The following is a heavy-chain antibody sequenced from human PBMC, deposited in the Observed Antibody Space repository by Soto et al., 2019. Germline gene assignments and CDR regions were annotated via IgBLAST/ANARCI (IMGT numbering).Heavy chain of an antibody. CDR2: ISGSGGDT. Sequence: EVQLLESGGGLVQPGGSLRLSCAASGFTFSSYAMSWVRQAPGKGLEWVSGISGSGGDTFYADSVKGRFTISRDNSKNTLYLQMNSLRAEDTAVYYCAKAGNSYYFYYAMDAWGLGTTVTVSS. D-gene: IGHD1-1*01. CDR3: AKAGNSYYFYYAMDA. V-gene: IGHV3-23*01. J-gene: IGHJ6*02. CDR1: GFTFSSYA.